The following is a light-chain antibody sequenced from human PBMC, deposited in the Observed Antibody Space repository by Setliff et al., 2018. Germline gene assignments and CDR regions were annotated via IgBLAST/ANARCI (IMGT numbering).Light chain of an antibody. CDR2: DVS. Sequence: QSALAQPPSVSGAPGQRVTISCTGSSSNIGGGYDVHWYQQLPGITPKLLIYDVSNRPSGVSNRFSGSKSGNTASLTISGLQAEDEADYYCSSYTSSSTLRFGGGTKVTVL. J-gene: IGLJ2*01. V-gene: IGLV1-40*01. CDR1: SSNIGGGYD. CDR3: SSYTSSSTLR.